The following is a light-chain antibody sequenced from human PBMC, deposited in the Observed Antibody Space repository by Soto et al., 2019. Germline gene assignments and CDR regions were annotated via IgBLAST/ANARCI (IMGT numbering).Light chain of an antibody. CDR2: GAF. J-gene: IGKJ3*01. CDR1: HDIGNY. V-gene: IGKV1-33*01. CDR3: QHSDHLPL. Sequence: DIQMTQSQLYLSASIGDRVTITCQASHDIGNYLNWYQQKPGKAPNLVIYGAFNLETWVPSRFSGGGSGTDFTFTISSLRPEDIATYYCQHSDHLPLFGPGTKVDF.